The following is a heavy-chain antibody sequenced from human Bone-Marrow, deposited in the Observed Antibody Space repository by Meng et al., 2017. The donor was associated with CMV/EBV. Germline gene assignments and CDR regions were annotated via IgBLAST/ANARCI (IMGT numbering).Heavy chain of an antibody. Sequence: ASVKVSCKASGYTFTSYDINWVRQATGQGLEWMGWMNPNSGNTGYAQKFQGRVTMTRNTSISTAYMELSSLRSEDTAVYYCARGFRYNWNFFFGYWGQGTLVTVS. V-gene: IGHV1-8*01. CDR3: ARGFRYNWNFFFGY. CDR1: GYTFTSYD. D-gene: IGHD1-7*01. CDR2: MNPNSGNT. J-gene: IGHJ4*02.